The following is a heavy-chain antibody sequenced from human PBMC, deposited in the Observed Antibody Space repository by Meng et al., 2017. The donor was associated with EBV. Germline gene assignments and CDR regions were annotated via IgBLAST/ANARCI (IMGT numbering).Heavy chain of an antibody. J-gene: IGHJ4*02. Sequence: QVQLVQSGAEVKNPEASVKVSCKASGYAFTSYILHWVRQAPGQRLEWMGWINVGVGYTKYSQKFQGRVTIPSDTSATTGYMELSSLRSEDTAVYYCVRGPPVGVPGPGDYWGQGTLVTVSS. CDR1: GYAFTSYI. D-gene: IGHD2-21*01. CDR3: VRGPPVGVPGPGDY. CDR2: INVGVGYT. V-gene: IGHV1-3*01.